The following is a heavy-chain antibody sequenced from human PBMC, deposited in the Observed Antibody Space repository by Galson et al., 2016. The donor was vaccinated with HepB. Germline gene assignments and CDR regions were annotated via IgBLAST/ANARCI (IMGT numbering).Heavy chain of an antibody. V-gene: IGHV6-1*01. CDR2: TYRGSN. D-gene: IGHD2-15*01. Sequence: ISGDSVSNNHVAWNWIRQSPSRGLEWLGRTYRGSNQYAASMRGRIAINSDTSTNQFSLQLSSVTPEDTGLYYCARGAYSSFDIWGQGTMVTVSS. CDR3: ARGAYSSFDI. CDR1: GDSVSNNHVA. J-gene: IGHJ3*02.